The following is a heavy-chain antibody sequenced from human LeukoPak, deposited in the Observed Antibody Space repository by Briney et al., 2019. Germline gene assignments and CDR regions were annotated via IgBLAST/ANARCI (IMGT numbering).Heavy chain of an antibody. J-gene: IGHJ3*02. V-gene: IGHV4-59*01. CDR1: GGSISSYY. CDR3: ALLSIQDAFDI. CDR2: IYYSGST. D-gene: IGHD3-10*01. Sequence: SETLSLTCTVSGGSISSYYWSWIRQPPGKGLEWIGYIYYSGSTNYNPSLKSRVTISVDTSKNQFSLKLSSVTAADTAVYYCALLSIQDAFDIWGQGTMVTVSS.